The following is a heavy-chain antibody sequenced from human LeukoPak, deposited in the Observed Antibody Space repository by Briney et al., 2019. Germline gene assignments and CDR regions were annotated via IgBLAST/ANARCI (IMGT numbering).Heavy chain of an antibody. Sequence: SETLSLTCTVSGGSVSSSNYRWAWIRQSPGMGLEWIGTLYSTGITSQNPDASLKSRVTLSVDTSRNQFSLKLTSVTATDTAIYYCARAGGAPHGDYEFDFWGQGILVTVSS. CDR3: ARAGGAPHGDYEFDF. J-gene: IGHJ4*02. D-gene: IGHD4-17*01. CDR2: LYSTGIT. V-gene: IGHV4-39*01. CDR1: GGSVSSSNYR.